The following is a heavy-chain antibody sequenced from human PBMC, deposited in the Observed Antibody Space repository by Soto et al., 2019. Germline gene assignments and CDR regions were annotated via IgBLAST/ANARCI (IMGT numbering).Heavy chain of an antibody. CDR2: IYHSGST. CDR1: GYSISSGYY. J-gene: IGHJ4*02. D-gene: IGHD2-15*01. Sequence: PSETLSLTCAASGYSISSGYYWGCIRQPPGKGLEWIGSIYHSGSTYYNPSLKSRVTISVDTSKNQFSLKLSSVTAADTAVYYCARDRHLLDYWGQGTLVTVSS. CDR3: ARDRHLLDY. V-gene: IGHV4-38-2*02.